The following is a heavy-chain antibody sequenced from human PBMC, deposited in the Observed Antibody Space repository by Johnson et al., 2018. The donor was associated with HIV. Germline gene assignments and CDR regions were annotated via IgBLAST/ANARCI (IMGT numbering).Heavy chain of an antibody. J-gene: IGHJ3*02. CDR1: GFTFSDYY. Sequence: QVHLVESGGGLVKPGGSLRLSCAASGFTFSDYYMSWIRQAPGKGLEWVSYISSSGNSIYYADSVTGRFTISRDNSKNTLYLQMNSLRAEDTAVYYCASRPGGDFCSGGSCRPNPYDGFDIWGQGTKVTVSS. CDR2: ISSSGNSI. CDR3: ASRPGGDFCSGGSCRPNPYDGFDI. V-gene: IGHV3-11*04. D-gene: IGHD2-15*01.